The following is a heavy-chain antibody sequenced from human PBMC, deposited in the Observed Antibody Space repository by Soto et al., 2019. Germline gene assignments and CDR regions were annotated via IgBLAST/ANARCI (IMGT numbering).Heavy chain of an antibody. Sequence: GASVKVSCKASGYTFTSYAMHWVRQAPGQRLEWMGWINAGNGNTKYSQKFQGRVTITRDTSASTAYMELSSLRSEDTAVYYCARETLKKTRLFDPWGQGTLVTVSS. J-gene: IGHJ5*02. CDR1: GYTFTSYA. CDR2: INAGNGNT. CDR3: ARETLKKTRLFDP. D-gene: IGHD3-3*01. V-gene: IGHV1-3*01.